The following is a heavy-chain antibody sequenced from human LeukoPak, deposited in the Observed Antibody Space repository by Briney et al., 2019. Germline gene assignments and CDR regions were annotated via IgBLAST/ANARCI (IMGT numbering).Heavy chain of an antibody. CDR3: ARGARTGAVVLGDWYFDL. CDR1: GGSISSYY. J-gene: IGHJ2*01. V-gene: IGHV4-59*01. CDR2: IYYSGST. D-gene: IGHD7-27*01. Sequence: KSSETLSLTCTVYGGSISSYYWSWIRQPPGKGLEWIGYIYYSGSTNYNPSLKSRVTISVDTSKNQFSLKLSSVTAADTAVYYCARGARTGAVVLGDWYFDLWGRGTLVTVSS.